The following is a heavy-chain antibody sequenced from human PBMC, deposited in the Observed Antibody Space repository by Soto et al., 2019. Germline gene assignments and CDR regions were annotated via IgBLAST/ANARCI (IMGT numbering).Heavy chain of an antibody. Sequence: GESLKISCKGSGYSFTSYWIGWVRQMPGKGLEWMGIIYPGDSDTRYSPSFQGQVTISADKSISTAYLQWSSLKASDTAMYYCARGKVPAAMSFWFDPWGQGTLVTVSS. D-gene: IGHD2-2*01. CDR3: ARGKVPAAMSFWFDP. J-gene: IGHJ5*02. CDR1: GYSFTSYW. V-gene: IGHV5-51*03. CDR2: IYPGDSDT.